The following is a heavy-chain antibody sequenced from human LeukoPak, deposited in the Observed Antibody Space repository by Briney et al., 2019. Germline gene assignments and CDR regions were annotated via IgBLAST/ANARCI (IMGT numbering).Heavy chain of an antibody. D-gene: IGHD2-2*01. V-gene: IGHV7-4-1*02. CDR1: GYTFTKFA. CDR3: ARTRYCDSTSCLGGRGAFDM. Sequence: ASVKASCKASGYTFTKFAMNWLRQAPGQGLEWMGWINTNTENPTYAQGFTGRLVFSLDASISTAYLQISRLEAEDTAVYYCARTRYCDSTSCLGGRGAFDMWGQGTMVTVSS. J-gene: IGHJ3*02. CDR2: INTNTENP.